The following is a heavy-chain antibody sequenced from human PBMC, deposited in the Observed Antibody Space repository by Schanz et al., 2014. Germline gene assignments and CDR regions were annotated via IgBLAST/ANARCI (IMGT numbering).Heavy chain of an antibody. D-gene: IGHD6-19*01. V-gene: IGHV3-23*01. J-gene: IGHJ4*02. CDR2: MSGSGSTA. Sequence: EVQLLESGGGLVQPGGSLRLSCVASGFTFFGSFAMSWVRQAPGKGLEWVSGMSGSGSTADYADSVKGRFTISRDNSRNTVYLQMSSLRADDSAIYYCAKDHPSSGWPAFDVWGQGTQVTVSS. CDR3: AKDHPSSGWPAFDV. CDR1: GFTFFGSFA.